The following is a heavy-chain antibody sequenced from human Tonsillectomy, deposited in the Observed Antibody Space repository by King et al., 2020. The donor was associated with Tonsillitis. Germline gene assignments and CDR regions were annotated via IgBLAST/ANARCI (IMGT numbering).Heavy chain of an antibody. D-gene: IGHD3-22*01. V-gene: IGHV4-59*02. CDR1: GGSVSSYY. Sequence: QLQESGPGLVNPSETLSLTCTFSGGSVSSYYWSWILQPPGKGLEWIGYIYYSGITNYNPSLTSRVSISVDTSKNQFSLKLSSVTAADTAVYFCPRSASSGYYRFDYWGQGTLVTVSS. CDR2: IYYSGIT. CDR3: PRSASSGYYRFDY. J-gene: IGHJ4*02.